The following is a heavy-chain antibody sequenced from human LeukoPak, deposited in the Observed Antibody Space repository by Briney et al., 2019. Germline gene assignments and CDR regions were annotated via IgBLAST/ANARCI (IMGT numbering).Heavy chain of an antibody. J-gene: IGHJ1*01. CDR2: FDPEDGET. D-gene: IGHD3-22*01. CDR1: GYTLTELS. Sequence: ASVKVSCKVSGYTLTELSMHWVRQAPGKGLEWMGGFDPEDGETIYAQKFQGRVTMTGDTSTDTAYMELSSLRSEDTAVYYCATGATYYYDSSGYYSGDFPHWGQGTLVTVSS. CDR3: ATGATYYYDSSGYYSGDFPH. V-gene: IGHV1-24*01.